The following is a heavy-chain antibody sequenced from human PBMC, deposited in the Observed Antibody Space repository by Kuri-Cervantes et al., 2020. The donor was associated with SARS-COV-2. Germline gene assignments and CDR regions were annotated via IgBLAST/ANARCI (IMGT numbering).Heavy chain of an antibody. Sequence: GESLKISCAASGFTFSSYSMNWVRQAPGKGLEWVSSISSSSSYIYYADSVKGRFTISRDNAKNSLYLQMYSLRAEDTAVYYCASQGAVYWGQGTLVTVSS. CDR2: ISSSSSYI. V-gene: IGHV3-21*01. D-gene: IGHD1-26*01. J-gene: IGHJ4*02. CDR3: ASQGAVY. CDR1: GFTFSSYS.